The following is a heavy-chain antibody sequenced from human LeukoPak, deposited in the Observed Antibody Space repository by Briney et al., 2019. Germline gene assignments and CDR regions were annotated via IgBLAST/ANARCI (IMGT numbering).Heavy chain of an antibody. J-gene: IGHJ1*01. D-gene: IGHD3-22*01. CDR1: GGSVSSGAYY. V-gene: IGHV4-61*08. CDR2: VFHTGST. Sequence: PSETLSLTCTVSGGSVSSGAYYWSWIRQPPGKGLEWIGCVFHTGSTNYNPSLKSRVNISLDTSKNQFSLKLSSVTAADTAVYYCARHSKYYYDSSGSYVGYFQHWGQGTLVTVSS. CDR3: ARHSKYYYDSSGSYVGYFQH.